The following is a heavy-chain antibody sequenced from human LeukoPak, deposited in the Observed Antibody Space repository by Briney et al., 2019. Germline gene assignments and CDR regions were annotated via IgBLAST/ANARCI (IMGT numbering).Heavy chain of an antibody. J-gene: IGHJ4*02. CDR3: ARGYCSSTSCPKVGPDY. CDR1: GGSFSGYY. CDR2: INHSGST. V-gene: IGHV4-34*01. D-gene: IGHD2-2*01. Sequence: SETPSLTCAVYGGSFSGYYWSWIRQPPGKGLEWIGEINHSGSTNYNPSLKSRVTISVDTSKNQFSLKLSSVTAADTAVYYCARGYCSSTSCPKVGPDYWGQGTLVTVSS.